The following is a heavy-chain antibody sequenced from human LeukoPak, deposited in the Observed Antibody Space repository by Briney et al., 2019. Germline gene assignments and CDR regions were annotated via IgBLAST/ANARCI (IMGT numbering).Heavy chain of an antibody. CDR2: IYYSGST. Sequence: PSETLSLTCTVSGGSISSSSYYWGWIRQPPGKGLEWIGSIYYSGSTYYNPSLKSRVTISVDTSKSQFSLKLSSVTAADTAVYYCARVYDFWSGYFDYWGQGTLVTVSS. D-gene: IGHD3-3*01. V-gene: IGHV4-39*07. CDR3: ARVYDFWSGYFDY. CDR1: GGSISSSSYY. J-gene: IGHJ4*02.